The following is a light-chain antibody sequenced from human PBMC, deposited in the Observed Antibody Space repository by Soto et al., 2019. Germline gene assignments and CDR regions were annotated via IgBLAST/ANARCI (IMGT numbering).Light chain of an antibody. Sequence: DIQMTQSPSSLSASVGERVTITCQASHGISKSLNWCKQKPGKAPNLLIYGASNLETGVPSRFRGSGSGTDFTFTISSLQPKDIAAYFCQQYDNLPVGGGTKVEIK. CDR1: HGISKS. CDR2: GAS. J-gene: IGKJ4*01. V-gene: IGKV1-33*01. CDR3: QQYDNLP.